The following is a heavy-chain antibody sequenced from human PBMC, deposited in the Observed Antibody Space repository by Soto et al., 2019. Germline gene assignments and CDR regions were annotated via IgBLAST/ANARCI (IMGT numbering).Heavy chain of an antibody. CDR2: FIPIFVSA. Sequence: QVHLVQSGAEVKKAGSSVKVSCKASGGTVGSYAITWVRQAPGKGLEWMGVFIPIFVSAHYAQKFQGRVTITADESTSTAYMELSGLRSEDTAIYYCARDLSSDSTGFRGYDLWGQGTLVTVSS. CDR3: ARDLSSDSTGFRGYDL. J-gene: IGHJ4*02. CDR1: GGTVGSYA. V-gene: IGHV1-69*01. D-gene: IGHD3-10*01.